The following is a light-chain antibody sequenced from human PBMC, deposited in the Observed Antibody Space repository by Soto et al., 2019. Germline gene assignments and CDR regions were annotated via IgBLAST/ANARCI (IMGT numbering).Light chain of an antibody. CDR3: QQFSSYPLT. Sequence: EFVLTQSPGTLSLSPGERAALYCRASQTVRNNYLAWYQQKPGQAPRLLIYDASSRATGIPDRFSGGGSGTDFTLTTSRLEPEDFAVYYCQQFSSYPLTFGGGTKVDI. CDR2: DAS. J-gene: IGKJ4*01. CDR1: QTVRNNY. V-gene: IGKV3-20*01.